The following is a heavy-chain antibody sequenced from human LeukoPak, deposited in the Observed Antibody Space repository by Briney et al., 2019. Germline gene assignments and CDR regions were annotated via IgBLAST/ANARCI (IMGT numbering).Heavy chain of an antibody. D-gene: IGHD4/OR15-4a*01. CDR1: VYIFTSYD. V-gene: IGHV1-8*01. CDR3: ARVANLRVYYYYMDV. Sequence: ASVKVSCKASVYIFTSYDINWVRQATGKGLEWMGWMNPNSGNTGYPQKLQGRVTMTRNTSINTAYMELSSLRYEDTAVYYCARVANLRVYYYYMDVWGKGTTVTVSS. J-gene: IGHJ6*03. CDR2: MNPNSGNT.